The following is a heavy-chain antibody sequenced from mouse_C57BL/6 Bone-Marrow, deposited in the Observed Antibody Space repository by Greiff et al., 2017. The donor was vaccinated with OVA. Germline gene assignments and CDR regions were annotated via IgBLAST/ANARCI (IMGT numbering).Heavy chain of an antibody. V-gene: IGHV10-1*01. D-gene: IGHD1-1*01. CDR2: IRSKSNNYAT. J-gene: IGHJ1*03. CDR1: GFSFNTYA. CDR3: VRPFYYGSSYEWYFDV. Sequence: EVQLQESGGGLVQPKGSLKLSCAASGFSFNTYAMNWVRQAPGKGLEWVARIRSKSNNYATYYADSVKDRFTISRDDSESMLYLQMNNLKTEDTAMYYCVRPFYYGSSYEWYFDVWGTGTTVTVSS.